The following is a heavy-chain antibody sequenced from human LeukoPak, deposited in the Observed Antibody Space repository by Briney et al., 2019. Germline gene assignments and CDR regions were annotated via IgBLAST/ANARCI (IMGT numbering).Heavy chain of an antibody. CDR1: GFTFSRYA. D-gene: IGHD5-18*01. CDR3: AKSPTRIKLDAFDI. Sequence: PGGTLRLSCAASGFTFSRYAMSWVRQAPGRGLEWVSAICVSGGSTYYADSAKGQFTYSRTHTKNTFPLKMNSLRAEDTAVYYCAKSPTRIKLDAFDIWGQGTMVTVSS. V-gene: IGHV3-23*01. J-gene: IGHJ3*02. CDR2: ICVSGGST.